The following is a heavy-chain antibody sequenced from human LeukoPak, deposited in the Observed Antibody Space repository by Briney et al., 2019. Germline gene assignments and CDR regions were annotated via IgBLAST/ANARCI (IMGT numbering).Heavy chain of an antibody. CDR1: GYTFTSYG. CDR3: AREGQMNSGPGKVGKYYYYSGMDV. Sequence: GASVKVSCKASGYTFTSYGISWVRQAPGHGLEWMGWISAYNGNTNYAQNLQGRVTMTTDTSTSTAYMELRSLRSDDTAVYYCAREGQMNSGPGKVGKYYYYSGMDVWGQGTTVTVSS. CDR2: ISAYNGNT. D-gene: IGHD3-10*01. V-gene: IGHV1-18*01. J-gene: IGHJ6*02.